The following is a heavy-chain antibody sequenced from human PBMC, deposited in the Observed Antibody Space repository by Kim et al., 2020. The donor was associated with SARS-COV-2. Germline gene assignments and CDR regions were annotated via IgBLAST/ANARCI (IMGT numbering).Heavy chain of an antibody. J-gene: IGHJ6*02. Sequence: GGSLRLSCAASGFTFSSYSMNWVRQAPGKGLEWVSYISSSSSTIYYADSVKGRFTISRDNAKNSLYLQMNSLRDEDTAVYYCARDRITNVHGGSGAYYGMDVWGQGTTVTVSS. V-gene: IGHV3-48*02. CDR3: ARDRITNVHGGSGAYYGMDV. D-gene: IGHD3-10*01. CDR1: GFTFSSYS. CDR2: ISSSSSTI.